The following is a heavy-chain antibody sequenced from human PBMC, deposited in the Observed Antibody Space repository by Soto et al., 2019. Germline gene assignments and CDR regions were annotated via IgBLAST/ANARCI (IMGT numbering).Heavy chain of an antibody. J-gene: IGHJ4*02. CDR3: ARVRGRLTAIVYYFES. Sequence: PSETLSLTCSVSGVSITNSDYYWSWIRQPPGKGLEWIGYIFHTGSASYKSSLKGRVTFSVDTSKHQFSLNLKSVTAADPAVYFCARVRGRLTAIVYYFESWGQGSRVTVSS. CDR2: IFHTGSA. CDR1: GVSITNSDYY. V-gene: IGHV4-61*08. D-gene: IGHD2-21*02.